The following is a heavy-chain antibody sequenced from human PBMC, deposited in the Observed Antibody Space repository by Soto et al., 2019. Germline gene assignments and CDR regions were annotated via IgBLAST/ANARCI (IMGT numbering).Heavy chain of an antibody. Sequence: PGGSLRLSCASSGFTFSSYAISRDRQAPGKGLEWVSAISGSGGSTYYADSVKGRFTISRDNSKNTLYLQMNSLRAEDTAVYYCAKAGIAVADACDWGQGTLVTVSS. CDR3: AKAGIAVADACD. J-gene: IGHJ4*02. V-gene: IGHV3-23*01. D-gene: IGHD6-19*01. CDR2: ISGSGGST. CDR1: GFTFSSYA.